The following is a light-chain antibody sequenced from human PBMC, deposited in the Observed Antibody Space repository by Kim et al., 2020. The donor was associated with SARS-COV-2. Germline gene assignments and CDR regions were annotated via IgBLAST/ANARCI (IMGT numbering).Light chain of an antibody. CDR1: SSYVGGYNY. J-gene: IGLJ3*02. Sequence: QSVTISCTGTSSYVGGYNYVSWYQLRPDKAPKLMIYAVSERPSGVPDRFSGSKSGNTAFLTISGLQAEDEGDYYCSSYAGSSSLLFGGGTQLTVL. CDR3: SSYAGSSSLL. V-gene: IGLV2-11*01. CDR2: AVS.